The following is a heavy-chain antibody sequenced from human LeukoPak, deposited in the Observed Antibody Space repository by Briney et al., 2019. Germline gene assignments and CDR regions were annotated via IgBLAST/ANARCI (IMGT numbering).Heavy chain of an antibody. J-gene: IGHJ4*02. D-gene: IGHD6-13*01. V-gene: IGHV3-66*01. CDR1: GFTVSSNY. CDR2: IYSGGGT. CDR3: ARGPPGQQLLF. Sequence: GGSLRLSCAASGFTVSSNYMSWVRQAPGEGLEWVSVIYSGGGTYYADSVKGRFTISRDTSMNTLYLQMNSLRADDTAVYYCARGPPGQQLLFWGQGTLVTVSS.